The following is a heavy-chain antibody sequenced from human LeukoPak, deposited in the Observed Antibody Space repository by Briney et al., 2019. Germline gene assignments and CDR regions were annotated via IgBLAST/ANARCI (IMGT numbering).Heavy chain of an antibody. CDR3: ARRIKYYDSSGYLFDFDY. Sequence: SGGSLRLSCAASGFTVSSNYMSWVRQAPGKGLEWVSVIYSGGSTYYADSVKGRFTTSRDNSKNTLYLQMNSLRAEDTAVYYCARRIKYYDSSGYLFDFDYWGQGALVTVSS. V-gene: IGHV3-66*01. CDR1: GFTVSSNY. CDR2: IYSGGST. D-gene: IGHD3-22*01. J-gene: IGHJ4*02.